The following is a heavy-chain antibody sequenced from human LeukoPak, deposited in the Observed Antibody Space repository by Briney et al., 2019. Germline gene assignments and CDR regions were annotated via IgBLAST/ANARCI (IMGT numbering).Heavy chain of an antibody. Sequence: ASVKVSCKASGYTFTSYYMYWVRQAPGQGPEWMGIINPRGGSTDYVQKFQDRITMTSDTSTSTVYMELKSLTSEDTAVYFCARVGTTGATADNWGQGTLVTVSS. J-gene: IGHJ4*02. CDR2: INPRGGST. CDR3: ARVGTTGATADN. V-gene: IGHV1-46*01. D-gene: IGHD4-11*01. CDR1: GYTFTSYY.